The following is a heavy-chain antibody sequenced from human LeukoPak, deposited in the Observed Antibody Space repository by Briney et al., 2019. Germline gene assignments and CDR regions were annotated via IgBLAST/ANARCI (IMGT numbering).Heavy chain of an antibody. CDR1: GFTFSSYT. D-gene: IGHD3-3*01. J-gene: IGHJ4*02. CDR2: ISGSGGNT. Sequence: GGSLRLSCAASGFTFSSYTMNWVRQAPGKGLEWVSAISGSGGNTYYADSVKGRYTISRDNAKNSLYLQMNSLRAEDTAVYYCAKSYYDFWSGYPGLFDYWGQGTLVTVSS. V-gene: IGHV3-21*01. CDR3: AKSYYDFWSGYPGLFDY.